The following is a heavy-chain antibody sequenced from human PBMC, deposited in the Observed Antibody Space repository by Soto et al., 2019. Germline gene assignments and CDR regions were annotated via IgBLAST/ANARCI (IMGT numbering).Heavy chain of an antibody. D-gene: IGHD6-13*01. CDR2: ISSSSSTL. V-gene: IGHV3-48*01. J-gene: IGHJ5*02. Sequence: EVQLVESGGGLVQPGGSLRLSCAASGFTFSSYSMNWFRQAPGKGPEGVSYISSSSSTLYYADSVKGRFTISRDNAKDALDLQMNSLRAEDTAGYYCARHPERIAQIGGFDPWGQGTLVTVSS. CDR3: ARHPERIAQIGGFDP. CDR1: GFTFSSYS.